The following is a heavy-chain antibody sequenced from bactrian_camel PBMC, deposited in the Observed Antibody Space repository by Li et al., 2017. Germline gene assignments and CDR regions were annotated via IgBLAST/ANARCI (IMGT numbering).Heavy chain of an antibody. J-gene: IGHJ4*01. CDR3: AKGGRATSTTND. V-gene: IGHV3S42*01. Sequence: VQLVESGGGSAQPGGSLRLSCAASGFFFSSYGMSWVRQPPGNGLEWVSSISSASDVTLYADSVRGRFTISRDNAKNTLYLQLNSLKTEDTAMYYCAKGGRATSTTNDRGQGTQVTVS. D-gene: IGHD4*01. CDR1: GFFFSSYG. CDR2: ISSASDVT.